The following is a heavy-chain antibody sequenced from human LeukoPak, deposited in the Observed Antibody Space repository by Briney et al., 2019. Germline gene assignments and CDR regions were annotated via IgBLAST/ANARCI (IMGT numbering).Heavy chain of an antibody. CDR2: INSSSVGA. CDR1: GYNFTGYY. Sequence: APVKGSCKASGYNFTGYYLHWVRQAPGQGLVWVGWINSSSVGANYAQNFQGRVTMTRDTSSTTASMELRRLTSDDTAVYYCARENRPGYSGYDASLGYWGQGTLVTV. D-gene: IGHD5-12*01. CDR3: ARENRPGYSGYDASLGY. J-gene: IGHJ4*02. V-gene: IGHV1-2*02.